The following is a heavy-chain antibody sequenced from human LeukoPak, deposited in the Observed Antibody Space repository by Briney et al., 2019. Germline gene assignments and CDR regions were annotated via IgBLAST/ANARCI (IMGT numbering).Heavy chain of an antibody. CDR1: GFTFSNYW. J-gene: IGHJ4*02. V-gene: IGHV3-7*01. CDR3: ATDRQIAY. Sequence: GGSLRLSCAASGFTFSNYWLTWVRQAPGQGLEWVANIKQDGSKKHYVDSVKGRFTISRDNSKNSLYLQMNSLRAEDTAVYYCATDRQIAYWGQGTLVTVSS. CDR2: IKQDGSKK.